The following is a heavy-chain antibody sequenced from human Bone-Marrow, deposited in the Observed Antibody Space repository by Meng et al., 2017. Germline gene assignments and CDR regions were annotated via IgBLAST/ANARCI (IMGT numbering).Heavy chain of an antibody. CDR3: ARVTGGCYFAFDV. Sequence: GESLKISCRVSGFTFSDHYMDWVRQAPGKGLEWVGRTRNKAKSYTTEYAASVKGRFTISRDESKNSMYLQMNGLKTEDTAVYYCARVTGGCYFAFDVWGQGTMVTVSS. D-gene: IGHD1-26*01. CDR1: GFTFSDHY. CDR2: TRNKAKSYTT. V-gene: IGHV3-72*01. J-gene: IGHJ3*01.